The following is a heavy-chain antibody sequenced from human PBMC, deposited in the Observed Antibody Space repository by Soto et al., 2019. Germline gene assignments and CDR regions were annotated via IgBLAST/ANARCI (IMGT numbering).Heavy chain of an antibody. J-gene: IGHJ6*02. CDR2: INHSGST. Sequence: SETLSLTCAVYGGSFSGYHWSWIRQPPGKGLEWIGEINHSGSTSYNASLKSRVTISADTSKNQFSLKLSSVTAADTAVYYCARTGSGSTTAYYYGMDVWGQGTTVTVS. V-gene: IGHV4-34*01. CDR1: GGSFSGYH. D-gene: IGHD3-10*01. CDR3: ARTGSGSTTAYYYGMDV.